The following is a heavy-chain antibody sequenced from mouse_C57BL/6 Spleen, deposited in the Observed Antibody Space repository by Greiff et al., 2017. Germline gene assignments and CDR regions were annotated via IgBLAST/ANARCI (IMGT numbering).Heavy chain of an antibody. CDR2: IYPRSGNT. J-gene: IGHJ2*01. V-gene: IGHV1-81*01. CDR3: APYGSSYHFYY. D-gene: IGHD1-1*01. CDR1: GYTFTSYG. Sequence: QVQLQQSGAELARPGASVKLSCKASGYTFTSYGISWVKQRTGQGLVWIGEIYPRSGNTYYNEKFKGKATLTADKYSSTAYMELRSLTSEDSAVYFCAPYGSSYHFYYWGQGTTLTVSS.